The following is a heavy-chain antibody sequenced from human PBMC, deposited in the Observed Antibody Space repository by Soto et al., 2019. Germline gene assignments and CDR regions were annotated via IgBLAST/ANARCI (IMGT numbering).Heavy chain of an antibody. D-gene: IGHD6-13*01. V-gene: IGHV1-18*01. CDR1: GYTFTSYG. J-gene: IGHJ4*02. Sequence: ASVKVSCKASGYTFTSYGISWVRQAPGQGLEWMGWISAYNGNTNYAQKLQGRVTMTTDTSTSTAHMELRSLRSDDTAVYYCARGEQQLVRSYYFDYWGQGTLVTVSS. CDR2: ISAYNGNT. CDR3: ARGEQQLVRSYYFDY.